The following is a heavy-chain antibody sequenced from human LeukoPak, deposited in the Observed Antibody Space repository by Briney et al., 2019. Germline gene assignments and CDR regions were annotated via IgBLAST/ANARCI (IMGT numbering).Heavy chain of an antibody. CDR2: IKSKTDGGTT. Sequence: PGGSLRPSCAASGFTFSNAWMSWVRQAPGKGLEWVGRIKSKTDGGTTDYAAPVKGRFTISRDDSKNTLYLQMNSLRVEDTAVYFCAKAGSDYVHAFDFWGQGTMVIVSS. CDR1: GFTFSNAW. J-gene: IGHJ3*01. D-gene: IGHD4-17*01. CDR3: AKAGSDYVHAFDF. V-gene: IGHV3-15*01.